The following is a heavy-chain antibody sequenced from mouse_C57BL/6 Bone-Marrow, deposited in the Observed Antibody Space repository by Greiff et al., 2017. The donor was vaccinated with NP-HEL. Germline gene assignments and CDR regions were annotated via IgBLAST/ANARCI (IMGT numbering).Heavy chain of an antibody. CDR2: IWSGGST. CDR1: GFSLTSYG. D-gene: IGHD1-1*02. CDR3: ARNRVGDYFDY. J-gene: IGHJ2*01. Sequence: VQVVESGPGLVQPSQSLSITCTVSGFSLTSYGVHWVRQSPGKGLEWLGVIWSGGSTDYNAPFISRLSIRKANSKSQVFFKMISLQADDTAIYYCARNRVGDYFDYWGQGTTLTVSS. V-gene: IGHV2-2*01.